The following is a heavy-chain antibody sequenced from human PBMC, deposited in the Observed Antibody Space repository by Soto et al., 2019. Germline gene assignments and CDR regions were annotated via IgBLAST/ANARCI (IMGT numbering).Heavy chain of an antibody. CDR3: AKGYIAAAGVLDAFDV. D-gene: IGHD6-13*01. J-gene: IGHJ3*01. V-gene: IGHV3-30*18. CDR1: GFIFSSYG. Sequence: QVQLVESGGGVVQPGRSLRLSCAASGFIFSSYGMHWVRQAPGKGLEWVAVISYDGSSQNYPDSVKGRFTISRDNFNNALFLQMNSLRDEDTALYYWAKGYIAAAGVLDAFDVWGQGTMVTVSS. CDR2: ISYDGSSQ.